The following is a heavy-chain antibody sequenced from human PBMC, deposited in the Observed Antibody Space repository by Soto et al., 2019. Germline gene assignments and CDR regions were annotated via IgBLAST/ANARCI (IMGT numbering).Heavy chain of an antibody. CDR3: ARRVAVFGVVIIYDYFDY. V-gene: IGHV1-69*13. CDR2: IIPIFGTA. CDR1: GGTFISYA. J-gene: IGHJ4*02. D-gene: IGHD3-3*01. Sequence: VASVKVSCKASGGTFISYAISWVRQAPGQGLEWMGGIIPIFGTANYAQKFQGRVTITADESTSTAYMEPSSLRSEDTAVYYCARRVAVFGVVIIYDYFDYWGQGTLVTVSS.